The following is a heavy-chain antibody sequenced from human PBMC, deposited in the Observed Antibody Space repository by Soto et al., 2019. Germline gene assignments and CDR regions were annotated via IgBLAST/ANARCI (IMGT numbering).Heavy chain of an antibody. CDR3: ARHGGSTLVGYCSGGSCSNWFDP. J-gene: IGHJ5*02. Sequence: GESLKISCKGSGYSFTSYWIGWVRQMPGKGLEWMGIIYPGDSDTRYSPSFQGQVTISADKSISTAYPQWSSLKASDTAMYYCARHGGSTLVGYCSGGSCSNWFDPWGQGTLVTISS. V-gene: IGHV5-51*01. CDR2: IYPGDSDT. CDR1: GYSFTSYW. D-gene: IGHD2-15*01.